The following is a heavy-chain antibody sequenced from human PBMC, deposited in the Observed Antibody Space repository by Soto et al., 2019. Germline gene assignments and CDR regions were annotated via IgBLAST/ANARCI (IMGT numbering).Heavy chain of an antibody. J-gene: IGHJ6*02. CDR3: ARDGAYSSGWYYGMDV. D-gene: IGHD6-19*01. V-gene: IGHV1-2*04. Sequence: ASVKVSCKASGYTFTGYYMHWVRQAPGQGLEWMGWINPNSGGTNYAQKFRGWVTMTRDTSISTAYMELSRLRSDDTAVYYCARDGAYSSGWYYGMDVWGQGTTVTVSS. CDR2: INPNSGGT. CDR1: GYTFTGYY.